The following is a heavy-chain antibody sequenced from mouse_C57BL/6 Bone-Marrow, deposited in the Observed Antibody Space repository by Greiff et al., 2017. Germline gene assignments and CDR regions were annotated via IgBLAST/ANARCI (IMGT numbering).Heavy chain of an antibody. CDR3: ALLYDGYSCWYFDV. V-gene: IGHV14-3*01. CDR2: IDPANGNT. J-gene: IGHJ1*03. D-gene: IGHD2-3*01. Sequence: VHVKQSVAELVRPGASVKLSCTASGFNIKNTYMHWVKQRPEQGLEWIGRIDPANGNTKYAPKFQGKATITADTSSNTAYLQLSSLTSEDTAIYYCALLYDGYSCWYFDVWGTGTTVTVSS. CDR1: GFNIKNTY.